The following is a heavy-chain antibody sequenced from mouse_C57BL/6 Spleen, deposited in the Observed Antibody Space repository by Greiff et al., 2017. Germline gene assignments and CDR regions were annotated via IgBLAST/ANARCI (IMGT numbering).Heavy chain of an antibody. Sequence: QVQLQQPGAELVKPGASVKMSCKASGYTFTSYWITWVKQRPGQGLEWIGDIYPGSGSTNYNEKFKSKATLTVDTSSSTAYMQLISLTSEDSAVYYCAYYGSSHGYFDVWGTGTTVTVSS. J-gene: IGHJ1*03. D-gene: IGHD1-1*01. V-gene: IGHV1-55*01. CDR3: AYYGSSHGYFDV. CDR2: IYPGSGST. CDR1: GYTFTSYW.